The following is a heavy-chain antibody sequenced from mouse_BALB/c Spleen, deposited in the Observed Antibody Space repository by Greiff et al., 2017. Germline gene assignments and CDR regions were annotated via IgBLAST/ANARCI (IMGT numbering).Heavy chain of an antibody. CDR1: GFTFSAYY. J-gene: IGHJ4*01. V-gene: IGHV5-4*02. CDR2: ISDGGSYT. CDR3: ARDGTITTVVAWDSMDY. D-gene: IGHD1-1*01. Sequence: EVKLVESGGGLVKPGGSLKLSCAASGFTFSAYYMYWVRQTPEKRLEWVATISDGGSYTYYPDSVKGRFTISRDNAKNSLYLHMSSMKSEDTAMYYAARDGTITTVVAWDSMDYWGQGTSVTVSS.